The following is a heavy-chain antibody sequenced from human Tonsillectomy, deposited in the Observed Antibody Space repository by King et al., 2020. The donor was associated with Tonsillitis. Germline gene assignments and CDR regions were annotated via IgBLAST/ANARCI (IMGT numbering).Heavy chain of an antibody. CDR1: GGTFSSYA. Sequence: QLVQSGAEVKKPGSSVKVSCKASGGTFSSYAISWVRQAPGQGLEWMGGIIPIFGTTNYAQKFQGRVTITADESSSTAYMELSSLRSEDTAVYWCAAGQGGYGDYRYYYYYMDVWGKGTTVTVSS. CDR3: AAGQGGYGDYRYYYYYMDV. V-gene: IGHV1-69*01. D-gene: IGHD4-17*01. J-gene: IGHJ6*03. CDR2: IIPIFGTT.